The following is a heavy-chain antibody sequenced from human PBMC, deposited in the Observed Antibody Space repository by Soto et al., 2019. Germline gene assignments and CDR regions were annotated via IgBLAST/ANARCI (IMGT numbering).Heavy chain of an antibody. V-gene: IGHV4-4*07. CDR1: GGSISSYY. J-gene: IGHJ5*02. CDR3: ARERYSSSWYQNWFDP. D-gene: IGHD6-13*01. CDR2: IYTSGST. Sequence: PSETLSLTCTVSGGSISSYYWSSIRQPARKGLEWIGRIYTSGSTNYNPSLKSRVTMSVDTSKNQFSLKLSSVTAADTAVYYCARERYSSSWYQNWFDPWGQGTLVTVSS.